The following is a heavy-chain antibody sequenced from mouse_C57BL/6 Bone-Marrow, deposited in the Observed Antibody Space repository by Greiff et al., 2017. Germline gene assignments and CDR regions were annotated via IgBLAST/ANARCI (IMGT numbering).Heavy chain of an antibody. CDR1: GYTFTSYG. J-gene: IGHJ3*01. D-gene: IGHD2-4*01. V-gene: IGHV1-81*01. CDR2: IYPRSGNT. CDR3: ARLRYYYDVAY. Sequence: VQLQQSGAELARPGASVKLSCKASGYTFTSYGISWVKQRTGQGLEWIGEIYPRSGNTYYNEKFKGKATLTADKSSSTAYMELRSLTSEDSAVYFCARLRYYYDVAYWGQGTLVTVSA.